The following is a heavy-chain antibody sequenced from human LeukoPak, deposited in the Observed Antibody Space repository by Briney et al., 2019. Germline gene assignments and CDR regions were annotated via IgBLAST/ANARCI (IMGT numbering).Heavy chain of an antibody. J-gene: IGHJ3*02. D-gene: IGHD3-22*01. CDR2: ISASGGGT. CDR3: AKRENYYDSSGYPRLDAFDI. Sequence: GGSLRLSCAASGFTFSSDAMTWVRQAPGKGLDWVSSISASGGGTYYADSVKGRFTISRDNSNNMLFLQMNNLRVEDTAVYYCAKRENYYDSSGYPRLDAFDIWGQGTMVTVSS. CDR1: GFTFSSDA. V-gene: IGHV3-23*01.